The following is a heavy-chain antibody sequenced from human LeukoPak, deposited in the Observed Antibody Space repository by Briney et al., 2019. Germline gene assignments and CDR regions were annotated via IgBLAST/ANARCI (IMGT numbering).Heavy chain of an antibody. D-gene: IGHD3-22*01. CDR3: ARGGYTMIGADPFDI. Sequence: GGSLRLSCTASGFSFSNYDMNWVRQTPGKGLEWVSSISITSRYIYYADSAKGRFTVSRDNARASLYLQMNDLRAEDTARYHCARGGYTMIGADPFDIWGQGTMVTVSS. CDR1: GFSFSNYD. V-gene: IGHV3-21*01. J-gene: IGHJ3*02. CDR2: ISITSRYI.